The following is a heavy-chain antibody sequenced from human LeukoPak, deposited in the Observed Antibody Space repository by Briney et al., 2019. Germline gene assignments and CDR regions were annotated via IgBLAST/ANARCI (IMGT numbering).Heavy chain of an antibody. CDR1: EFDFSSHA. Sequence: LPGGSLRLSCAASEFDFSSHAMTWVRQAPGKGLEWVSAISISGSKTYYADSVKGRFTISRDNFKNTLYLQMNSLRAEDTAVYYCANEIRPNDYWGQGTQVTVSS. CDR2: ISISGSKT. V-gene: IGHV3-23*01. D-gene: IGHD4-17*01. J-gene: IGHJ4*02. CDR3: ANEIRPNDY.